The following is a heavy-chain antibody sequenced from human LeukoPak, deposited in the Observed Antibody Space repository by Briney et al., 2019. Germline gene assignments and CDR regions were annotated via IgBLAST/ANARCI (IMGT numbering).Heavy chain of an antibody. V-gene: IGHV3-7*01. CDR1: GFTFSRFW. J-gene: IGHJ6*02. D-gene: IGHD5-18*01. CDR3: ARRGYNLAMDV. CDR2: IKADGSEK. Sequence: GGSLRLSCVASGFTFSRFWMSWVRQAPGKGLEWVANIKADGSEKYYVDSVRGRFTISRDNAKNSLFLQMNSLRAEDTAVYSCARRGYNLAMDVWGQGTTVTVSS.